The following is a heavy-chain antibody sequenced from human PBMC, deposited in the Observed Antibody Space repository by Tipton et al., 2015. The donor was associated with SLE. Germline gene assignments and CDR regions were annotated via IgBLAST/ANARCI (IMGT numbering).Heavy chain of an antibody. D-gene: IGHD3-3*01. CDR3: AREGRGFLEWLSARYFDL. CDR2: ISYDGSNK. CDR1: GFTFSSYG. V-gene: IGHV3-30*03. J-gene: IGHJ2*01. Sequence: SLRLSCAASGFTFSSYGMHWVRQAPGKGLEWVAVISYDGSNKYYADSVKGRFTISRDNAKNTVHLQMNSLRAEDTAVYYCAREGRGFLEWLSARYFDLWGRGTLVTVSS.